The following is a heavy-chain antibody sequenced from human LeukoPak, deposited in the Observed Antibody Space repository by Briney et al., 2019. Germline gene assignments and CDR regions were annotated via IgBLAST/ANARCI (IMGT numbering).Heavy chain of an antibody. Sequence: GGSLRLSCAASGFTFSSYSMNWVRQAPGKGLEWVSSISSTSSYIYYADSLKGRFTISRDNAKNSLYLQMNSLRAEDTAEYYCARGENTAMVGDYWGQGTLVTVSS. J-gene: IGHJ4*02. CDR3: ARGENTAMVGDY. V-gene: IGHV3-21*01. D-gene: IGHD5-18*01. CDR2: ISSTSSYI. CDR1: GFTFSSYS.